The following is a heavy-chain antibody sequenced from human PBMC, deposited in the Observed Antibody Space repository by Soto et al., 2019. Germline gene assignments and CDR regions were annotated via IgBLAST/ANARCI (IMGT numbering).Heavy chain of an antibody. CDR3: ARERTGTTSMDV. J-gene: IGHJ6*02. V-gene: IGHV1-8*01. CDR2: MNTNSGNT. D-gene: IGHD1-1*01. Sequence: QVQLVQSGAEVKKPGASVKVSCKASGYTFTSYDINWVRQATGQGLEWMGWMNTNSGNTGYAQKFQGRGTMTRNTSRSTAYMERSSLRSEDTAVYYCARERTGTTSMDVWGQGTTVTVS. CDR1: GYTFTSYD.